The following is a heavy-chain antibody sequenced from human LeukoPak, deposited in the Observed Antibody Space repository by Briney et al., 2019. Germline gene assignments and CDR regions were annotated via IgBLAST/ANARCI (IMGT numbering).Heavy chain of an antibody. Sequence: PGGSLRLSCATSGFIFSTYSLNWVRQAPGKGLEWVSSITGSSNFIYYADSVKGRFTISRDNAKNSLYLQMNSLRAEDTAIYYCTRVGYIDEGIDYWGQGTLVTVSS. J-gene: IGHJ4*02. D-gene: IGHD5-24*01. V-gene: IGHV3-21*06. CDR3: TRVGYIDEGIDY. CDR1: GFIFSTYS. CDR2: ITGSSNFI.